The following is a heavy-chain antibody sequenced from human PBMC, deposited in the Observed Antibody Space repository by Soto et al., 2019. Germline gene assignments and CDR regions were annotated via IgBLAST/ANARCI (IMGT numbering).Heavy chain of an antibody. CDR1: GASISRYY. V-gene: IGHV4-59*06. Sequence: SETLSLTCTVSGASISRYYCSWIRQPPGKGLEWIGFISYSGSTYYSTSLKSRVTISVDTSKSQFSLNLSFVTAADTAVYYCATMGTPATGLYFFDYWGQGSLVTVSS. J-gene: IGHJ4*02. D-gene: IGHD2-15*01. CDR3: ATMGTPATGLYFFDY. CDR2: ISYSGST.